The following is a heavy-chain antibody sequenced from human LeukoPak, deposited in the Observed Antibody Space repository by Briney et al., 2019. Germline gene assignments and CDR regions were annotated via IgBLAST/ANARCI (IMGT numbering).Heavy chain of an antibody. J-gene: IGHJ4*02. CDR3: ARHPGYSSGRY. Sequence: SETLSLTCSVSGGSISSSNYYWGWIRQPPGKGLEWIGSIYYSGTTYYNPSLESRVSISVDTSKNQFSLKLTSVTAADTAVYYCARHPGYSSGRYWGQGTLVTVSS. D-gene: IGHD6-19*01. CDR2: IYYSGTT. V-gene: IGHV4-39*01. CDR1: GGSISSSNYY.